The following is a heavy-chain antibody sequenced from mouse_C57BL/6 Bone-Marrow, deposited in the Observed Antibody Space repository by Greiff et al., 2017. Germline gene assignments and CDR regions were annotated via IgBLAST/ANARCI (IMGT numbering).Heavy chain of an antibody. J-gene: IGHJ1*03. CDR3: ARFDVGPDWYFDV. D-gene: IGHD2-3*01. V-gene: IGHV7-3*01. CDR2: IRNKANGYTT. Sequence: EVKLVESGGGLVQPGGSLSLSCAASGFTFTDYYMSWVRQPPGKALEWLGFIRNKANGYTTEYSASVKGRFTISRDNSQSILYLQMNALRAEDSATYYCARFDVGPDWYFDVWGTGTTVTVSS. CDR1: GFTFTDYY.